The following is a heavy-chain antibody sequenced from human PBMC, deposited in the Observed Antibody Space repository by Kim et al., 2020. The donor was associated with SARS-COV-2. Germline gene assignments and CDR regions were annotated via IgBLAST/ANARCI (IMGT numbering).Heavy chain of an antibody. V-gene: IGHV3-43*02. Sequence: GGSLRLSCAASGFTFDDYAMHWVRQAPGKGLEWVSLISGDGGSTYYADSVKGRFTITRDNGKNSLYLQMNSLRTEDTALYYCAKDKSGDDYGDYATDYWGQGALVTVSS. CDR3: AKDKSGDDYGDYATDY. D-gene: IGHD4-17*01. CDR1: GFTFDDYA. CDR2: ISGDGGST. J-gene: IGHJ4*02.